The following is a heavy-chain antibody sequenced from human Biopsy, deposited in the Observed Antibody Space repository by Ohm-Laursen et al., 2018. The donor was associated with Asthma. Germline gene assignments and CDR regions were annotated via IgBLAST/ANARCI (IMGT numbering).Heavy chain of an antibody. CDR1: GDSFSNYA. Sequence: SVKASCKASGDSFSNYAISWVRQAPGLGLEWMGWINAANGNTKYSQKFQGRLTISRDTSASTAYMDLSSLRSEDTAVYYCAREATSGEVPFGYFYALDVWGEGTTVTVPP. J-gene: IGHJ6*04. D-gene: IGHD2-2*01. CDR2: INAANGNT. V-gene: IGHV1-3*01. CDR3: AREATSGEVPFGYFYALDV.